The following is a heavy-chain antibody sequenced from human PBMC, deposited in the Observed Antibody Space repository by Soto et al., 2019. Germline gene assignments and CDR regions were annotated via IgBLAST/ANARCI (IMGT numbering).Heavy chain of an antibody. CDR2: INPNSGGT. Sequence: ASVKVSCKASGYTFTGYYMHWVRQAPGQGLEWMGWINPNSGGTNYAQKFQGWVTMTRDTSISTAYMELSRLRSDDTAAYYCASSIAAAGNYYYYYGMDVWGQGTTVTVSS. CDR3: ASSIAAAGNYYYYYGMDV. D-gene: IGHD6-13*01. V-gene: IGHV1-2*04. J-gene: IGHJ6*02. CDR1: GYTFTGYY.